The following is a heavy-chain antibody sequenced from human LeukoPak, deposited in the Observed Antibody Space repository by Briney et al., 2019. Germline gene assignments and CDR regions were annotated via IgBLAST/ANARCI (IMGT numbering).Heavy chain of an antibody. J-gene: IGHJ6*03. D-gene: IGHD3/OR15-3a*01. Sequence: PGGSLRLSCVASESTFSDYGMNWVRQAPGKGLEWISFITSTSSKIYYADSVKGRFTISRDNAMNSLYLQMNSLRVEDTDVYYCAGAILDPFYFYYYMDVWGKGTTVTVSS. CDR3: AGAILDPFYFYYYMDV. CDR1: ESTFSDYG. V-gene: IGHV3-21*01. CDR2: ITSTSSKI.